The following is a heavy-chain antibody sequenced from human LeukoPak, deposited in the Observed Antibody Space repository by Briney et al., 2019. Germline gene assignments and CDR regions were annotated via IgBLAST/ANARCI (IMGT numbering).Heavy chain of an antibody. D-gene: IGHD3-16*01. CDR3: ARDSGIMRDYYYYYMDV. CDR2: IYYGGST. V-gene: IGHV4-31*03. Sequence: SQTLSLTCTVSGGSISSGGYYWSWIRQHPGKGREWIGYIYYGGSTYYNPSFKSRVTISVDASKNQFSLKLGSVTAADTAVYYCARDSGIMRDYYYYYMDVWGKGTTVTVSS. CDR1: GGSISSGGYY. J-gene: IGHJ6*03.